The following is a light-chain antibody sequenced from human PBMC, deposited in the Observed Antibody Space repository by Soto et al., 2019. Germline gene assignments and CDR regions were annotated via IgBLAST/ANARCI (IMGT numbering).Light chain of an antibody. Sequence: IPLTQSPSSLSASVGDRVTITCRASQGISSYLAWYQQKPGKAPNLLIYAASTLQSGVPSRFSGSGSGTDFTLTISSLQPEDFATYYCQQLTTYPITFGQGTRLEIK. CDR2: AAS. CDR3: QQLTTYPIT. V-gene: IGKV1-9*01. CDR1: QGISSY. J-gene: IGKJ5*01.